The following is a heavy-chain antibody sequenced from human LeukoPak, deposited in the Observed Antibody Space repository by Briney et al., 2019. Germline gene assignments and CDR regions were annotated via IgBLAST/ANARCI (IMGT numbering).Heavy chain of an antibody. D-gene: IGHD3-10*01. V-gene: IGHV3-30*03. Sequence: GGSLRLSCAASGFTFSSYGMHWVRQAPGKGLEWVAVISYDGSNKYYADSVKGRFTISRDNSKNTLYLQMNSLRAEDTAVYYCMARDTDLHFNYWGQGTLVTVSS. CDR3: MARDTDLHFNY. J-gene: IGHJ4*02. CDR2: ISYDGSNK. CDR1: GFTFSSYG.